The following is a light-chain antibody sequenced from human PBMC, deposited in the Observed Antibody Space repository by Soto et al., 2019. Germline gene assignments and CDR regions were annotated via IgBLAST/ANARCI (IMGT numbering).Light chain of an antibody. CDR1: SSDIGFYTF. V-gene: IGLV2-14*01. CDR2: DVN. CDR3: TSYTSTNTLE. J-gene: IGLJ3*02. Sequence: QAVVTQPASVSGSPGQSITISCTGTSSDIGFYTFVSWYQQHPGKAPKLMIYDVNNRPSGVSNRFSNSKSGNTASLTISGLQAEDEADYYCTSYTSTNTLEFGGGTKVTVL.